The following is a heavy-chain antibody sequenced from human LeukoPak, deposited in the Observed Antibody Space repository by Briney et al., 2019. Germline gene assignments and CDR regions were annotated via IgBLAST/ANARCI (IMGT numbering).Heavy chain of an antibody. CDR2: IYYSGST. J-gene: IGHJ3*02. Sequence: SETLSLTCTVSGGSISSTSYYWGWIRQPPGKGLEWIGYIYYSGSTYYNPSLKSRVTISVDTSKNQFSLKLSSVTAADTAVCYCAREGTVTTKTPYAFDIWGQGTMVTVSS. CDR1: GGSISSTSYY. V-gene: IGHV4-30-4*08. D-gene: IGHD4-17*01. CDR3: AREGTVTTKTPYAFDI.